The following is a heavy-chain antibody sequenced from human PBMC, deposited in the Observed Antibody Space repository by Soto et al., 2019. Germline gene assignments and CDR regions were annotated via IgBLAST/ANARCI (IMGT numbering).Heavy chain of an antibody. CDR2: INPDTGNT. Sequence: QVQLVQSGAELKKPGASVNISCTASGFTFTDNLIYWVRQAPGQGLEWMGWINPDTGNTRYSETFQGRVTISRHSSASIAYLELSGLKNEDTALYFCARDIQSVGPRANDAFDVWSQGTMITVSS. V-gene: IGHV1-3*01. J-gene: IGHJ3*01. CDR1: GFTFTDNL. CDR3: ARDIQSVGPRANDAFDV. D-gene: IGHD5-18*01.